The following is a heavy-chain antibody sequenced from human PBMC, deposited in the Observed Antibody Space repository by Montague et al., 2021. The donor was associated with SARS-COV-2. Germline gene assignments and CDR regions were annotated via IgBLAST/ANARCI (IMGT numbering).Heavy chain of an antibody. CDR2: ISQSGNT. D-gene: IGHD2-2*02. Sequence: SXTLSLTCAVSGGSFSRYYWGWIRQPPGKGLEWIGEISQSGNTKYNPSLQSRVSISLDTSRNQFSLKGSSVTAADTAIYYCARLGDGIVPSPILGLGPYYSFYYMDVWGKGTTVTVSS. CDR3: ARLGDGIVPSPILGLGPYYSFYYMDV. CDR1: GGSFSRYY. V-gene: IGHV4-34*01. J-gene: IGHJ6*03.